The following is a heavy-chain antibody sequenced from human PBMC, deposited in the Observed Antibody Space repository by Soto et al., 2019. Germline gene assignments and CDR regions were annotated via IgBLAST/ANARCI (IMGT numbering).Heavy chain of an antibody. CDR2: ISAYNGNT. Sequence: ASVKVSFKASGYTFTSYGISWVRQAPGQGLEWMGWISAYNGNTNYAQKLQGRVTITTDTSTSTAYMELRSLRSDYTSVYYCARDWDTAMDGDAFDIWGQGTMVNVSS. CDR3: ARDWDTAMDGDAFDI. CDR1: GYTFTSYG. J-gene: IGHJ3*02. D-gene: IGHD5-18*01. V-gene: IGHV1-18*01.